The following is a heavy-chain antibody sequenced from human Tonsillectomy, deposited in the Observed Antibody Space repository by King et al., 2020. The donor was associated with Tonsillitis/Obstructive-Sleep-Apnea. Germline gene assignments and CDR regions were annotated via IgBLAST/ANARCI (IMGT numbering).Heavy chain of an antibody. CDR2: LAYVGSKE. CDR3: AKARSGSYYYYHMDV. Sequence: VQLVESGGGVVQPGRSLRLSCAVSGVTLSSYGMHWVRQAPGKGLEWGAVLAYVGSKEDYGDSVKGRFTVSRDNSKSTLYLQMNSLRAEDTAVYYCAKARSGSYYYYHMDVWGIGTTVTVSS. V-gene: IGHV3-30*18. D-gene: IGHD3-3*01. J-gene: IGHJ6*03. CDR1: GVTLSSYG.